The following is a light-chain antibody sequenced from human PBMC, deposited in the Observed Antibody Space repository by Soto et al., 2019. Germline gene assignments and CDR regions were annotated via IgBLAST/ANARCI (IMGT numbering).Light chain of an antibody. Sequence: IQFTQSRSSLSASVGDRVAITCRASQGIASYLAWYQQKPGKAPKLLIYAASTLQSGVPSRFSGSGSGTDFTLTISSLQPEDFAAYYCQQSHSYPYTFGQGTKVDIK. CDR1: QGIASY. V-gene: IGKV1-9*01. J-gene: IGKJ2*01. CDR3: QQSHSYPYT. CDR2: AAS.